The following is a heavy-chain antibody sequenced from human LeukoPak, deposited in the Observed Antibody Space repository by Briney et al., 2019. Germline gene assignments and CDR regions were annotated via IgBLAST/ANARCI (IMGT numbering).Heavy chain of an antibody. CDR1: GYTFTGYY. Sequence: ASVKVSCKASGYTFTGYYMHWVRQAPGQGLEWMGRINPNSGGTNYAQKFQGRVTMTRDTSISTAYMELSRLRYDDTAVYYCARDKYYDYVWGSYRPDYWGQGALVTVSS. CDR2: INPNSGGT. D-gene: IGHD3-16*02. CDR3: ARDKYYDYVWGSYRPDY. V-gene: IGHV1-2*06. J-gene: IGHJ4*02.